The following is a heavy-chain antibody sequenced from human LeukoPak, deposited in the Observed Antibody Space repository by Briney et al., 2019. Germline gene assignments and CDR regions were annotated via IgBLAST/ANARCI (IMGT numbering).Heavy chain of an antibody. CDR3: ARVGSYGSGSYFYYYGMDV. V-gene: IGHV1-69*05. Sequence: ASVKVSCKASGGTFSSYAISWVRQAPGQGLEWMGGIIPIFGTANYAQKFQGRVTMTTDTSTSTAYMELRSLRSDDTAVYYCARVGSYGSGSYFYYYGMDVWGQGTTVTVSS. CDR1: GGTFSSYA. D-gene: IGHD3-10*01. J-gene: IGHJ6*02. CDR2: IIPIFGTA.